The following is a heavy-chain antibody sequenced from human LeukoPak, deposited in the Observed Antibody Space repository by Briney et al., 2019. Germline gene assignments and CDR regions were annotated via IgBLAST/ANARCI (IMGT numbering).Heavy chain of an antibody. CDR1: GGSISSYY. CDR2: IYTSGST. V-gene: IGHV4-4*07. Sequence: SETLSLTCTVSGGSISSYYWSWIRQPAGKGLEWIGRIYTSGSTNYNPSLKSRVTMSVDTSKNQFSLKLSSVTAADTAVYYCARVNEYSSSPAYYYYYMDVWGKGTTVTVSS. D-gene: IGHD6-6*01. J-gene: IGHJ6*03. CDR3: ARVNEYSSSPAYYYYYMDV.